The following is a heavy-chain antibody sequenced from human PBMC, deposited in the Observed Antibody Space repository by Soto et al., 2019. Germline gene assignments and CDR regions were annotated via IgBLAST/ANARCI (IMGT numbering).Heavy chain of an antibody. Sequence: EVQLVESGGGLVKPGGSLRLSCAASGFTFSNSWMNWVRQAPGKGMEWVGRIKSKTDGGATDYAEPVKGRFTISRDDSKNTLYRQMNSLKTEDTAVYYFTTTLLAGFDPWGQVTLVTVS. CDR2: IKSKTDGGAT. CDR3: TTTLLAGFDP. CDR1: GFTFSNSW. D-gene: IGHD2-15*01. J-gene: IGHJ5*02. V-gene: IGHV3-15*07.